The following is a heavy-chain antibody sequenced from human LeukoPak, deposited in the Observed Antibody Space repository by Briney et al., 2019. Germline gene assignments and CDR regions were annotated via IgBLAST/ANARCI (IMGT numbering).Heavy chain of an antibody. Sequence: PGGSLRLSCAASGFTFSSYWMHWVRQAPGKGLVWVSRINTDGSSTSYADSVKGRFTISRDNSKSTLYLQMNSLRAEDTAVYYCAKESWGAFDMWGQGTLVTVSS. CDR3: AKESWGAFDM. CDR1: GFTFSSYW. CDR2: INTDGSST. D-gene: IGHD3-16*01. J-gene: IGHJ3*02. V-gene: IGHV3-74*01.